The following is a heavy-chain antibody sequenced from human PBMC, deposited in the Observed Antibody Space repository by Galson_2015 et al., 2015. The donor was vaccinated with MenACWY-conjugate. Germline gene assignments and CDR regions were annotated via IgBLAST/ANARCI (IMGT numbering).Heavy chain of an antibody. Sequence: LRLSCAASGFTFSSYSMNWVRQAPGKGLEWVSLISSASGNIHYADSVKGRFTISRDNAKNSLYLQMNSLRAEDTAVYYCARKSYSSSWSTEGYFDYWGQGTLVSVSS. CDR1: GFTFSSYS. CDR2: ISSASGNI. D-gene: IGHD6-13*01. J-gene: IGHJ4*02. CDR3: ARKSYSSSWSTEGYFDY. V-gene: IGHV3-21*01.